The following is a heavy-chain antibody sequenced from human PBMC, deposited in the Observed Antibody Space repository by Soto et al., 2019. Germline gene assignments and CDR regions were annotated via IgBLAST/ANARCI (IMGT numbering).Heavy chain of an antibody. CDR3: ARGNTYYFGSGSSSHDAFDI. V-gene: IGHV1-2*02. Sequence: GASVKVSCKASGYTFTGYYMHWVRQAPGQGLEWMGWINPKSGGTNYAQRFQGRVTMTRDTSISTAYMELSGLRSDDTAVYYCARGNTYYFGSGSSSHDAFDIWGQGTMVNVSS. J-gene: IGHJ3*02. CDR1: GYTFTGYY. CDR2: INPKSGGT. D-gene: IGHD3-10*01.